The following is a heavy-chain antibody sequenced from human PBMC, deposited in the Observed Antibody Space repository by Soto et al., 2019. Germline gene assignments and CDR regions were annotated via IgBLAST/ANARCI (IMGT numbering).Heavy chain of an antibody. Sequence: ASVKVSCKVSGYTLTELSMHWVRQAPGKGLEWMGGFDPEDGETIYAQKFQGRVTMTEDTSTDTAYMELSSLRSEDTAVYYCATDFPQTAMVTGFDYWGQGTLVTVSS. D-gene: IGHD5-18*01. CDR3: ATDFPQTAMVTGFDY. J-gene: IGHJ4*02. CDR2: FDPEDGET. V-gene: IGHV1-24*01. CDR1: GYTLTELS.